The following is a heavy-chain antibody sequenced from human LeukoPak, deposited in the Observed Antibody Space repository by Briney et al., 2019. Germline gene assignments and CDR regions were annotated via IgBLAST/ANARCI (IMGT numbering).Heavy chain of an antibody. CDR2: ISWNSGSI. J-gene: IGHJ4*02. V-gene: IGHV3-9*03. D-gene: IGHD6-19*01. CDR1: GFTFDDYA. CDR3: AKAVSSGWSYYFDY. Sequence: GGSLRLSCAASGFTFDDYAMHWVRQAPGKGLEWVSGISWNSGSIGYADSAKGRFTISRDNAKNSLYLQMNSLRAEDMALYYCAKAVSSGWSYYFDYWGQGTLVTVSS.